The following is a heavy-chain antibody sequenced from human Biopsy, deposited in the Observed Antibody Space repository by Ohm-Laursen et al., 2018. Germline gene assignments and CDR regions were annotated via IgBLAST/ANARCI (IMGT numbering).Heavy chain of an antibody. CDR1: GGSINSYY. CDR2: IYYSGST. D-gene: IGHD2-21*01. V-gene: IGHV4-59*01. CDR3: AIDRVPRRGVMPVYYYGMDV. Sequence: SDTLSLTCAVSGGSINSYYWNWIRQPPGKRLEWIGNIYYSGSTNFNPSLKSRVTISLDTSKNQFSLELSSVIPSDTAVYYCAIDRVPRRGVMPVYYYGMDVWGQGSTVTVSS. J-gene: IGHJ6*02.